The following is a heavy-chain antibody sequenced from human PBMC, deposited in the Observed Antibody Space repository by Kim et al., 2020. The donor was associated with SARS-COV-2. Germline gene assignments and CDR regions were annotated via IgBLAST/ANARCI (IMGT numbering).Heavy chain of an antibody. V-gene: IGHV1-18*01. CDR3: AREGLLVGTTPYFDS. CDR1: GYTFTNYG. D-gene: IGHD1-26*01. J-gene: IGHJ4*02. Sequence: ASVKVSCKASGYTFTNYGISWVRQAPGQGLEWMGWISAYNGNTNFAQKFQGRVTLATDTSTKTDYMEMRNLTSNDTAVYFCAREGLLVGTTPYFDSWGQGTLVTVSS. CDR2: ISAYNGNT.